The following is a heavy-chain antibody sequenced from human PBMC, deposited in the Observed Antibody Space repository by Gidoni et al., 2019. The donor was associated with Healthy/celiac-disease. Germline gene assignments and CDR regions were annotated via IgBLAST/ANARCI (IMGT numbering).Heavy chain of an antibody. D-gene: IGHD6-19*01. CDR1: GGTFTSYA. V-gene: IGHV1-69*04. J-gene: IGHJ6*03. CDR3: AREQWLVSYYYYYMDV. CDR2: IIPILGIA. Sequence: QVQLVQSEAEVKKPGSSVQVSCKASGGTFTSYAISWLRQAPGQGLEWMGRIIPILGIANYAQKFQGRVTITADKSTSTAYMELSSLRSEDTAVYYCAREQWLVSYYYYYMDVWGKGTTVTVSS.